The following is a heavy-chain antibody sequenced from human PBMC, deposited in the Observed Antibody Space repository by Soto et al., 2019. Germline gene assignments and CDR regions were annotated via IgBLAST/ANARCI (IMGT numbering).Heavy chain of an antibody. D-gene: IGHD3-10*02. CDR3: VRDYVMDV. CDR2: ISTTSTYI. CDR1: RFTFSGDA. J-gene: IGHJ6*02. V-gene: IGHV3-21*01. Sequence: PGGSLRLSCAASRFTFSGDAMNWVRQAPGKGLEWVSSISTTSTYIYYAESVKGRFTISRDNANNSLHLQMNSLRAEDTAVYYCVRDYVMDVWGQGTTVTVPS.